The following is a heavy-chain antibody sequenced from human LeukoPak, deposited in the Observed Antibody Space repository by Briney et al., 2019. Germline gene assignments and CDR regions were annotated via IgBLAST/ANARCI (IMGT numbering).Heavy chain of an antibody. CDR2: IYYSGST. J-gene: IGHJ5*02. CDR1: GGSISTYY. Sequence: SETLSLTCTVSGGSISTYYWSWIRQPPGKGLEWIGYIYYSGSTNYNPSLKSRVTISVDTSKNQFSLKLSSVTAADTAVYYCARGALVGANSGNWFDPWGQGTLVTVSS. V-gene: IGHV4-59*01. CDR3: ARGALVGANSGNWFDP. D-gene: IGHD1-26*01.